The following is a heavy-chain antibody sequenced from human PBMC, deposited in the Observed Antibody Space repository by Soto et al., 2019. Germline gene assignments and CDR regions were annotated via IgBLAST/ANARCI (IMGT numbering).Heavy chain of an antibody. Sequence: SETLSLTCAVYGGSFSGYYWSWIRQPPGKGLEWIGEINHSGSTNYNPSLKSRVTISVDTSKNQFSLKLSSVTAADTAVYYCARDNYYGSGSPFDYWGQGTLVTVSS. J-gene: IGHJ4*02. D-gene: IGHD3-10*01. CDR3: ARDNYYGSGSPFDY. V-gene: IGHV4-34*01. CDR2: INHSGST. CDR1: GGSFSGYY.